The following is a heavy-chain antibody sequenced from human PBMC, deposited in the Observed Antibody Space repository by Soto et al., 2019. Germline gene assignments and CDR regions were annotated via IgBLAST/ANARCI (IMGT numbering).Heavy chain of an antibody. V-gene: IGHV3-33*01. D-gene: IGHD7-27*01. CDR2: IWYDGSNK. CDR3: ARDLGRRGFDY. CDR1: GFTFSSYG. J-gene: IGHJ4*02. Sequence: GGSLRLSCAASGFTFSSYGMHWVRQAPGKGLEWVAVIWYDGSNKYYADSVKGRFTISRDNSKNTLYLQMNSLRAEDTAVYYCARDLGRRGFDYWGQGTLVTVSS.